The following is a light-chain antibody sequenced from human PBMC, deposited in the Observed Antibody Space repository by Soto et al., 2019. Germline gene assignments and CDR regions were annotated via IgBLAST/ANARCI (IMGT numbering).Light chain of an antibody. J-gene: IGLJ1*01. Sequence: QSVLTQPASVSGSPGQSITISCTGTSSDVGSYDLVSWYQHHPGTAPKLMIYEVFYRPSGVSNRFSGSKSGNTASLTISGLQAEDEADYYCISYTGSSTSYVFGTGTKLTVL. CDR2: EVF. CDR3: ISYTGSSTSYV. CDR1: SSDVGSYDL. V-gene: IGLV2-14*02.